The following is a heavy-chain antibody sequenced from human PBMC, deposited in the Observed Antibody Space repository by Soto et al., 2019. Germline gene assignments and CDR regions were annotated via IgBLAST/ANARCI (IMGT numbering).Heavy chain of an antibody. CDR2: ISGDNGNT. J-gene: IGHJ6*02. CDR1: GYTFYSYS. CDR3: ARCIQQDYYYGMDV. V-gene: IGHV1-18*01. D-gene: IGHD5-18*01. Sequence: QAQLVQSGAEVKKPGASVKVSCKASGYTFYSYSISWVRQAPGQGLEWMGRISGDNGNTKYAQKFRGRVTMATDTSTSTVYMELRNLRSDDTAVYYCARCIQQDYYYGMDVWGQGTTVTVSS.